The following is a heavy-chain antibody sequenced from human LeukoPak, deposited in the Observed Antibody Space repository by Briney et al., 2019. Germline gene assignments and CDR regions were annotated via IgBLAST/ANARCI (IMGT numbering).Heavy chain of an antibody. Sequence: PSETLSLTCTVSGGSISSSSYYWGWIRQPPGKGLEWIGSIYYSGSTYYNPSLKSRVTISVDTSKNQFSLKLSSVTAADTAVYYCASGWSGQNWFDPWGQGTLVTVSS. CDR2: IYYSGST. CDR3: ASGWSGQNWFDP. V-gene: IGHV4-39*07. CDR1: GGSISSSSYY. D-gene: IGHD3-3*01. J-gene: IGHJ5*02.